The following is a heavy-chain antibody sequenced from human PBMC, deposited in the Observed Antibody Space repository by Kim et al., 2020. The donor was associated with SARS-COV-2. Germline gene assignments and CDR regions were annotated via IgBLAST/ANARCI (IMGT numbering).Heavy chain of an antibody. CDR1: GFTFTYA. V-gene: IGHV3-23*01. J-gene: IGHJ4*02. CDR3: VKSKVGATRMFDY. CDR2: ISGGGDIT. Sequence: GGSLRLSCAASGFTFTYAMGWVRQAPGKGLEWVSSISGGGDITYYADSVKGRFAISRDNSKNTLYLQMNSLGAEDTAIYYCVKSKVGATRMFDYWGQGSL. D-gene: IGHD1-26*01.